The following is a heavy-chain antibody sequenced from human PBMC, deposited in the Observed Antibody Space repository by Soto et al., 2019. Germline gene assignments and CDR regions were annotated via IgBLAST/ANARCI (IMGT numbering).Heavy chain of an antibody. J-gene: IGHJ4*02. Sequence: PSETLSLTCTVSGGSISSGGYYWSWIRQHPGKGLEWIGYIYYSGSTYYNPSLKSRVTISVDTSKNQFSLKLSSVTAADTAVYYCARDRSYDSSGFDYWGQGTLVTVSS. CDR2: IYYSGST. D-gene: IGHD3-22*01. V-gene: IGHV4-31*03. CDR3: ARDRSYDSSGFDY. CDR1: GGSISSGGYY.